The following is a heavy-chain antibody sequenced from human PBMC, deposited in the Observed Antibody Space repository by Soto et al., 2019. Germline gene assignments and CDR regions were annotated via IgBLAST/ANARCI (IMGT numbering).Heavy chain of an antibody. CDR1: GFTFSSYA. D-gene: IGHD3-22*01. J-gene: IGHJ3*02. CDR3: AKDHTVVIRDAFDI. V-gene: IGHV3-23*01. CDR2: ISDSGTGT. Sequence: EVQILESGGGLVQPGGSLRLSCAASGFTFSSYAMYWVRQAPGKGLAWVSGISDSGTGTYYADSVKGRFTISRDNSKNTVYLQMKSLRAEDTAVYYRAKDHTVVIRDAFDIWGQGTMVNVSS.